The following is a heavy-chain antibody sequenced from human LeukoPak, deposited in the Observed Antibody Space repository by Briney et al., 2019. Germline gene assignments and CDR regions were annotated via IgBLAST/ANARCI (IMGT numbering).Heavy chain of an antibody. D-gene: IGHD3-10*01. CDR1: GGPISSYY. Sequence: PSETLSLTCTVSGGPISSYYWSWIRQPPGKGLEWIGYIYNSGSTKYNPSLKSRVTISVDTSKNQFSLKLSSVTAADTAVYYCARVGEGSYYNIFDYWGQGTLVTVSS. CDR2: IYNSGST. CDR3: ARVGEGSYYNIFDY. V-gene: IGHV4-59*01. J-gene: IGHJ4*02.